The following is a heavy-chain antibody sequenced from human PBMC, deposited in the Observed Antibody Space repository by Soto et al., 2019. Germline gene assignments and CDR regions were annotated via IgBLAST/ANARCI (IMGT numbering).Heavy chain of an antibody. CDR1: GFTFSSYA. V-gene: IGHV3-23*01. CDR2: ISGSGGST. Sequence: GGSLRLSCAASGFTFSSYAMSWVRQAPGKGLEWVSAISGSGGSTYYADSVKGRFTISRDNSKNTLYLQMNSLRAEDTAVYYCAKSQSGNSSGWYEFDYWGQGTLVTVSS. J-gene: IGHJ4*02. D-gene: IGHD6-19*01. CDR3: AKSQSGNSSGWYEFDY.